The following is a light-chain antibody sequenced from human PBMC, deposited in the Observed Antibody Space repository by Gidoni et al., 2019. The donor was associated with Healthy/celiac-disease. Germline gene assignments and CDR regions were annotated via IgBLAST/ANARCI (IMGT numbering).Light chain of an antibody. CDR3: QQYNNWPLT. CDR2: GAS. CDR1: QGVSSN. J-gene: IGKJ2*01. Sequence: EIVMTQSPATRSVSPGERATLSCRASQGVSSNLAWYQQKPGQAPRLLIYGASTRATGIPARFSGSGSGTEFTLTISSLQSEDFAVYYCQQYNNWPLTFGQGTKLEIK. V-gene: IGKV3-15*01.